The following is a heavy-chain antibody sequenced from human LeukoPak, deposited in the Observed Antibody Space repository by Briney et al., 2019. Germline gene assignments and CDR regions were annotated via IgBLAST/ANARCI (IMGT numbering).Heavy chain of an antibody. D-gene: IGHD2-21*02. V-gene: IGHV4-59*01. CDR1: GGSISSYY. CDR2: IYYSGST. CDR3: ARTVVVTAYDAFDI. J-gene: IGHJ3*02. Sequence: SETLSLTCTVSGGSISSYYWSWLRQPPGKGLEWIGYIYYSGSTNYNPSLKSRVTISVDTSKNQFSLKLSSVTAADTAVYYCARTVVVTAYDAFDIWGQGTMVTVSS.